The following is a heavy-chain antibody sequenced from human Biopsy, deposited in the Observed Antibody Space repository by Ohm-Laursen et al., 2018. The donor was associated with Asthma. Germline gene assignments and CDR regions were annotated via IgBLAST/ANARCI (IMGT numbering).Heavy chain of an antibody. J-gene: IGHJ6*02. CDR3: ARCQVGYSSGWSLLLKKIYYSGMDV. CDR1: GGTFSNFA. CDR2: IMAVFGTT. V-gene: IGHV1-69*13. Sequence: SVKVSCKAPGGTFSNFAISWVRQAPGQGLEWLGGIMAVFGTTNYAKKFQGRVTITADESTSTAYMEVTSLRSEDTAIYYCARCQVGYSSGWSLLLKKIYYSGMDVWGQGTAVTVSS. D-gene: IGHD6-19*01.